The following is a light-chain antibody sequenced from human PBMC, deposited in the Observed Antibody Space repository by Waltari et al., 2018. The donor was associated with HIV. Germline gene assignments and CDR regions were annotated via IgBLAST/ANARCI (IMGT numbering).Light chain of an antibody. CDR2: DAS. V-gene: IGKV3-20*01. J-gene: IGKJ4*01. CDR1: QSVSSKY. CDR3: QQYDTSPLT. Sequence: EIVLTQYPGALSLFPGERATHSCRASQSVSSKYLAWYQYRPGQSPRLLIYDASIRATGIPERFSGGGSGTDFTLTISRLEPEDFALYYCQQYDTSPLTFGGGTKVEIK.